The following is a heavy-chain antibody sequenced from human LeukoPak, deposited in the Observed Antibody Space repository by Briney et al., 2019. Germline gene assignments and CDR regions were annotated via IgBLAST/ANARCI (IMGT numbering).Heavy chain of an antibody. D-gene: IGHD4-17*01. CDR2: ITTSGRTI. CDR3: ARGEDYGTNSFDY. J-gene: IGHJ4*02. V-gene: IGHV3-48*03. CDR1: GFTFSSYE. Sequence: GGSLRLSCAASGFTFSSYEMNWVRQAPGKGLEWVSYITTSGRTIYYADSVRGRFTISRDNAKNSLYLQMNSLRAEDTAVYYCARGEDYGTNSFDYWGQGTLVTVSS.